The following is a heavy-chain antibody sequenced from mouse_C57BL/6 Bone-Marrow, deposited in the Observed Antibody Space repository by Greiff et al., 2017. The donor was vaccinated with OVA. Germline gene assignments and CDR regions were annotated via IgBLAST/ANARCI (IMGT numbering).Heavy chain of an antibody. Sequence: DVMLVESGGDLVKPGGSLKLSCAASGFTFSSYGMSWVRQTPDKRLEWVATISSGGSYTYYPDSVKGRFTISRDNAKNTLYLQMSSLKSEDTAMYYCARHETTVGGFAYWGQGTLVTVSA. V-gene: IGHV5-6*02. CDR2: ISSGGSYT. CDR3: ARHETTVGGFAY. CDR1: GFTFSSYG. D-gene: IGHD5-5*01. J-gene: IGHJ3*01.